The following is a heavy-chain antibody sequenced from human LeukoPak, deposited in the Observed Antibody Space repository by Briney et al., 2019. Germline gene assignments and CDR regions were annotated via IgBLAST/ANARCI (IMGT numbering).Heavy chain of an antibody. J-gene: IGHJ4*02. CDR3: AREDYGDYFKWDY. D-gene: IGHD4-17*01. Sequence: SVKVSCKASGGTFSSYAISWVRQAPGQGLEWMGGIIPIFGTANYAQKFQGRVTITADESTSTAYMELSSLRSEDTAVYYCAREDYGDYFKWDYWGQGTLVAVSS. CDR1: GGTFSSYA. V-gene: IGHV1-69*01. CDR2: IIPIFGTA.